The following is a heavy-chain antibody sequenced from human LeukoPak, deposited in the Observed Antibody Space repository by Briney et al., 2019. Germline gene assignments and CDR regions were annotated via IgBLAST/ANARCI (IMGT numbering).Heavy chain of an antibody. V-gene: IGHV3-21*06. CDR3: ARDEGTSCPHDSACNNYYYHMDV. D-gene: IGHD2-2*01. CDR1: GFTFSTNS. Sequence: PGGSLRLSCVASGFTFSTNSMNWVRQAPGKGLEWISSISSASYHRFYTDSVKGRFIISRDNANNLLFLEMSSLRAEDTAVYYCARDEGTSCPHDSACNNYYYHMDVWGKGTTVTVSS. CDR2: ISSASYHR. J-gene: IGHJ6*03.